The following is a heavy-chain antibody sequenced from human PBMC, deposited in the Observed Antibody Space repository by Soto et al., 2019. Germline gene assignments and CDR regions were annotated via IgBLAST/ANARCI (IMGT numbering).Heavy chain of an antibody. D-gene: IGHD2-8*02. Sequence: QVQLVESGGGVVQPGGSLRLSCTTSGFTFNTYGMYWVRQAPGKGLEWVAIIWYDGSNKYYGDSVKGRFTISRDNSKNTLYLQMNSLRAEDTALYYCARGDCTGAYCYPWPFNYGVDVWGQGTTVTVSS. J-gene: IGHJ6*02. CDR3: ARGDCTGAYCYPWPFNYGVDV. CDR2: IWYDGSNK. V-gene: IGHV3-33*08. CDR1: GFTFNTYG.